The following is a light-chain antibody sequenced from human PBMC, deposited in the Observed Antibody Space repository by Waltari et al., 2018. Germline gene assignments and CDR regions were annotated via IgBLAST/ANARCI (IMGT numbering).Light chain of an antibody. CDR3: SSYTSSSTLTV. CDR1: SSDVGGYNY. CDR2: DVI. Sequence: QSALTQPASVSGSPGQSITISCTGTSSDVGGYNYVSWYQQHPGKAPKLMIYDVINRPSGVPDPFSGSKSGNTASLTISGLQAEDESDYYCSSYTSSSTLTVFGGGTQLTVL. J-gene: IGLJ7*01. V-gene: IGLV2-14*03.